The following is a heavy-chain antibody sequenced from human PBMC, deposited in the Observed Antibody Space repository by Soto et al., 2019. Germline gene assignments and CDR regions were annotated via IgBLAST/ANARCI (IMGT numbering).Heavy chain of an antibody. V-gene: IGHV3-23*01. Sequence: GGSLRLSCAACGFTFNNYAMNWVRQAPGKGLEWVSTVSGSGGSTYYADSVKGRFTISRDNSKNTLYLQMNSLRAGDTAVYYCAKAEWELLNWFDPWGQGTLVTVSS. CDR3: AKAEWELLNWFDP. CDR2: VSGSGGST. D-gene: IGHD1-26*01. J-gene: IGHJ5*02. CDR1: GFTFNNYA.